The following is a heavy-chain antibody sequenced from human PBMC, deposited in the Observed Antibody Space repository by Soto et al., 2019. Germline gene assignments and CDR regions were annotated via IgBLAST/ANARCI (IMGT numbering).Heavy chain of an antibody. V-gene: IGHV4-34*01. Sequence: SETLSLTCAVYGGSFSGYYWSWIRQPPGKGLEWIGEINHSGSTNYNPSLKSRVTISVDTSKNQFSLKLSSVTAADTAVYYCARARGYSYGYRDYFDYWGQGTLVTVSS. CDR1: GGSFSGYY. CDR2: INHSGST. D-gene: IGHD5-18*01. CDR3: ARARGYSYGYRDYFDY. J-gene: IGHJ4*02.